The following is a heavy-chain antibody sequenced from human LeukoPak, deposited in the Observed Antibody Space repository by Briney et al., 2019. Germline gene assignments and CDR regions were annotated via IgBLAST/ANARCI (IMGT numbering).Heavy chain of an antibody. CDR1: GFTFSSYW. J-gene: IGHJ5*02. CDR3: ARDGEYSSSWYGSWFDP. D-gene: IGHD6-13*01. CDR2: IKQDGSGK. Sequence: GGSLRLSCAASGFTFSSYWMSWVRQAPGKGLEWVANIKQDGSGKYYVDSVKGRFTISRDNAKNSLYLQMNSLRAEDTAVYYCARDGEYSSSWYGSWFDPWGQGTLVTVSS. V-gene: IGHV3-7*01.